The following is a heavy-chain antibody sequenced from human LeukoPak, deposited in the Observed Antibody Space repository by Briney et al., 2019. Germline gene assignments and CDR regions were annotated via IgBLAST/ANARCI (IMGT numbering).Heavy chain of an antibody. CDR2: MNPKSGNT. CDR3: ARDLEDYYYYYMAV. Sequence: ASVKVSCKASGYTFTSYDINWVRQATGQGLEWMGWMNPKSGNTGYAQKFQGRVTITRNTSISTAYMELSSLRSEDTAVYYCARDLEDYYYYYMAVWGKGTTVTVSS. V-gene: IGHV1-8*03. J-gene: IGHJ6*03. CDR1: GYTFTSYD.